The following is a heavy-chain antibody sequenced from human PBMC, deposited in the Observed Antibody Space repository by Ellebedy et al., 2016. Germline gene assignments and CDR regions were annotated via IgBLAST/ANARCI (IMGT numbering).Heavy chain of an antibody. CDR2: LSGSGPKT. D-gene: IGHD2-21*01. V-gene: IGHV3-23*01. CDR3: AKHETDGDYYFDL. Sequence: GESLKISXAASGFTFKTYAMSWVRQAPGEGLEWVSTLSGSGPKTYYADSVQGRFTISRDNSKSTLYLQMNSLGAEDTAVYYCAKHETDGDYYFDLWGRGTLVTVSP. J-gene: IGHJ2*01. CDR1: GFTFKTYA.